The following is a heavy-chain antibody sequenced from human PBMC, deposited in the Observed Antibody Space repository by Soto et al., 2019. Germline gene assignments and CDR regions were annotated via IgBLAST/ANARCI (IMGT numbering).Heavy chain of an antibody. D-gene: IGHD2-15*01. J-gene: IGHJ6*02. CDR1: GYTFTSYY. V-gene: IGHV1-46*01. CDR3: ARDDIVVVVAATPYYYYGMDV. CDR2: INPSGGST. Sequence: GASVKVSGNASGYTFTSYYMHWVRQAPGQGLEWMGIINPSGGSTSYAQKFQGRVTMTRDTSTSTVYMELSSLRSEDTAVYYCARDDIVVVVAATPYYYYGMDVWGQGTTVTVSS.